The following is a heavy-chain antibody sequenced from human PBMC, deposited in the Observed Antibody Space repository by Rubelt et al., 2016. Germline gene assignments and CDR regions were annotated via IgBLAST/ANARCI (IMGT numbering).Heavy chain of an antibody. V-gene: IGHV4-38-2*02. Sequence: QVQLQESGPGLVKSSETLSLTCTVSGYSISSGHYWGWIRQPPGKGLEWIGSIYHSGSTSYNPSLKSRVTISVDTSKNQFSLNLSAVTAADTAVYYCARGVYSGYDSVAFDIWGQGTMVTVSS. CDR1: GYSISSGHY. J-gene: IGHJ3*02. D-gene: IGHD5-12*01. CDR3: ARGVYSGYDSVAFDI. CDR2: IYHSGST.